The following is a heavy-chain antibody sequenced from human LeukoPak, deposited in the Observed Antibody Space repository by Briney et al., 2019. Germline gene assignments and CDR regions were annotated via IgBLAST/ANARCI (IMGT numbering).Heavy chain of an antibody. J-gene: IGHJ6*03. V-gene: IGHV3-30*18. CDR3: AKSGDPTYYYYYYMDV. Sequence: GGSLRLSCAASGFTFSSYGMHWVRQAPGKGLEWVAVISYDGGNKYYADSVKGRFTISRDNSKNTLCLQMNSLRAEDTAVYYCAKSGDPTYYYYYYMDVWGKGTTVTVSS. D-gene: IGHD2-21*02. CDR2: ISYDGGNK. CDR1: GFTFSSYG.